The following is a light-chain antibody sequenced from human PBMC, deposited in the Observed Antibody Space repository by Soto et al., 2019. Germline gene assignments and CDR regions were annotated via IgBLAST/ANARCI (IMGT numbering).Light chain of an antibody. CDR2: GAS. CDR1: QSVSNN. Sequence: EVVMSQSPATLSVYPGERATLSCRASQSVSNNLAWYQQKPGQAPRLLIYGASTRATAIPARFSGSGSGTEFTLTISSLQSEDFAVYYCQQYNNWPLLTFGGGTKVAIK. CDR3: QQYNNWPLLT. J-gene: IGKJ4*01. V-gene: IGKV3-15*01.